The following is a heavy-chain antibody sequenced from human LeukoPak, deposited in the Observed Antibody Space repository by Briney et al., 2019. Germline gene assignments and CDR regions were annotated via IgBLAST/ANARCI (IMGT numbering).Heavy chain of an antibody. CDR2: IYHSGST. V-gene: IGHV4-4*02. CDR3: SRNRAAPGTRDLDY. J-gene: IGHJ4*02. CDR1: GGSISSRNW. D-gene: IGHD6-13*01. Sequence: SGTLSLTCAVSGGSISSRNWWSWVRQSPGKGLEWIGEIYHSGSTNYNPSLKSRVTISVDKSKNQFSLKLSSVTAADTAVYYCSRNRAAPGTRDLDYWGQGTLVTVSS.